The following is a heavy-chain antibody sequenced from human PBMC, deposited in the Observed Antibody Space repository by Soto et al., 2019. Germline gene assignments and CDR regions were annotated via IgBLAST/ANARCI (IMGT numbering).Heavy chain of an antibody. J-gene: IGHJ4*02. D-gene: IGHD6-13*01. Sequence: GSLRLSCAASGFTVSSYHMSWVRQAPGKGLEWVSVIYSAGSADFADSVKGRFTISRDNSKNTLYLQMSSLRVEDTAVYYCARVHSRSYHCFDYWGQGTLVTVSS. V-gene: IGHV3-66*01. CDR3: ARVHSRSYHCFDY. CDR2: IYSAGSA. CDR1: GFTVSSYH.